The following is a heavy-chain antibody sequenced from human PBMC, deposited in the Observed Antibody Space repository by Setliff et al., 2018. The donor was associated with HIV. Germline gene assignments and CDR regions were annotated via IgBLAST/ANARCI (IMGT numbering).Heavy chain of an antibody. D-gene: IGHD5-18*01. J-gene: IGHJ4*02. CDR3: ARHLLRGYIYIVFDY. Sequence: LSLTCAVSGYSISSGYYWGWIRQPPGKGLEWIGSTHHSGSTYYNPSLNSRVTISVDTSKNHFSLKLRSVTAADTAVYYCARHLLRGYIYIVFDYWGQGTLVTVSS. V-gene: IGHV4-38-2*01. CDR2: THHSGST. CDR1: GYSISSGYY.